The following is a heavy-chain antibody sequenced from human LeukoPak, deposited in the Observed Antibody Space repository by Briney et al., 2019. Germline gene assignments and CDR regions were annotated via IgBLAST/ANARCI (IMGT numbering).Heavy chain of an antibody. CDR3: ASTPTYVWGSYRYWDYFDY. D-gene: IGHD3-16*02. V-gene: IGHV1-69*05. Sequence: SVQVSCKASGGTFSSYAISWVRQAPGQGLEWMGRIIPIFGTANYAQKFQGRVTITTDESTSTAYMELSSLRSEDTAVYYCASTPTYVWGSYRYWDYFDYWGQGTLVTVSS. CDR1: GGTFSSYA. CDR2: IIPIFGTA. J-gene: IGHJ4*02.